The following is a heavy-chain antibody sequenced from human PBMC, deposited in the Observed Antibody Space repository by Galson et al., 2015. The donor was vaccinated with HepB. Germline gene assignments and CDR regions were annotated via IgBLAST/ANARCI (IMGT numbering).Heavy chain of an antibody. V-gene: IGHV3-66*01. J-gene: IGHJ3*02. CDR2: IYSGGST. CDR1: GFTVSSNY. Sequence: SLRLSCAASGFTVSSNYMSWVRQAPGKRLEWVSVIYSGGSTYYADSVKGRFTISRDSSKNTLYLQMNSLRAEDTAVYYCARDRISRGAFDIWGQGTMVTVSS. CDR3: ARDRISRGAFDI. D-gene: IGHD3-10*01.